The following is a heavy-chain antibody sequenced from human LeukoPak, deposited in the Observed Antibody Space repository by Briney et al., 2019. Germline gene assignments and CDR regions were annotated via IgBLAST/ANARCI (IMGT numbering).Heavy chain of an antibody. CDR1: GGSISSGGYY. D-gene: IGHD3-3*01. CDR3: ARGPPSITIFGVVI. Sequence: SETLSHTCTVSGGSISSGGYYWSWIRQHPGKGLEWIGYIYYSGSTYYHPSLKSRVTISVDTSKNQFSLKLSSVTAADTAVYYCARGPPSITIFGVVIWGQGTLVTVSS. CDR2: IYYSGST. J-gene: IGHJ4*02. V-gene: IGHV4-31*03.